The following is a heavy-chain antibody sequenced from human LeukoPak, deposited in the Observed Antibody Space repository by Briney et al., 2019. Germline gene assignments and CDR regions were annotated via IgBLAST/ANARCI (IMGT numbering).Heavy chain of an antibody. J-gene: IGHJ3*02. CDR3: ARVGDNNAFDM. Sequence: GSLRLSCAACGVTFRAYSLHWFRQAPGKRLEYVSAIDNTGGDTFYADSVKGRCTISRDNSKNTLYLQMGGLRTEDTAVYFCARVGDNNAFDMWGQGTMVTVSS. D-gene: IGHD2-21*01. CDR1: GVTFRAYS. CDR2: IDNTGGDT. V-gene: IGHV3-64*02.